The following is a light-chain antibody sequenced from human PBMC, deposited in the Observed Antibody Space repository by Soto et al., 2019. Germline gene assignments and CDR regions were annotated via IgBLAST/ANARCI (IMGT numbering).Light chain of an antibody. V-gene: IGKV1-9*01. CDR2: AAS. Sequence: DIQLTQSPSFLSASVGDRVTITCRASQGISRYLAWYQQRPGKAPKLLIYAASTLQSGVPSRFSGSGSGTEFTFTISRLQPEDFATYYCQQLNAYPPTFGQGTKLEIK. J-gene: IGKJ2*01. CDR1: QGISRY. CDR3: QQLNAYPPT.